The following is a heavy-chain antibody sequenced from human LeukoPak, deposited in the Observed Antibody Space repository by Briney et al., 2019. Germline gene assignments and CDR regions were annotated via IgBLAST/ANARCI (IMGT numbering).Heavy chain of an antibody. D-gene: IGHD3-22*01. V-gene: IGHV1-2*06. CDR3: ARGYYYDSSGYGTMNERIDY. Sequence: ASVKVSCKASGYTFTGYYMHWVRQAPGQGLEWMGRINPNSGGTNYAQKFQGRVTMTRDTSISTAYMERSRLRSDDTAVYYCARGYYYDSSGYGTMNERIDYWGQGTLVTVSS. CDR2: INPNSGGT. CDR1: GYTFTGYY. J-gene: IGHJ4*02.